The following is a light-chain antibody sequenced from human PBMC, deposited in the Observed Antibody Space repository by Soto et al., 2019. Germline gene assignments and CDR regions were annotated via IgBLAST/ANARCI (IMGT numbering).Light chain of an antibody. CDR2: EGS. J-gene: IGLJ1*01. CDR1: SSDVGSYNL. Sequence: QSALTQPASVSGSPGQSITISCTGTSSDVGSYNLVSWYQQHPGTAPKLMIYEGSKRPSGVSNRFSGSKSGNTASLTISGLQAEDEADYYCCSYAGSSLNYVFGTGTKLTVL. CDR3: CSYAGSSLNYV. V-gene: IGLV2-23*01.